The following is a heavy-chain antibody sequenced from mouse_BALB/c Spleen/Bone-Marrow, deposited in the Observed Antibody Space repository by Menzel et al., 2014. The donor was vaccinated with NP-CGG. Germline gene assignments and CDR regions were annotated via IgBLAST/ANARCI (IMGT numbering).Heavy chain of an antibody. J-gene: IGHJ4*01. CDR3: ARVIQRAYAMDY. Sequence: EVKLVESGGELVRPGGFVKLSCKTSGFNIKDYYMFWLKQTPEKGLEWIGCIDHENDDTIYDPKFKGKASITADRSTNTAYLQLSSLTSEDNAVYYCARVIQRAYAMDYWGQGTSVTVSS. D-gene: IGHD2-2*01. CDR1: GFNIKDYY. CDR2: IDHENDDT. V-gene: IGHV14-1*02.